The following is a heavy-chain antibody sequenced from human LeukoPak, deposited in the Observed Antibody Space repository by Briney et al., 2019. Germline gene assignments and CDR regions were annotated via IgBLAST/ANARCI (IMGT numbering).Heavy chain of an antibody. CDR2: IRGSGGST. Sequence: TVRSLRLSCAATGFTFSSYAMSWVRQAPGKGLEWVSAIRGSGGSTYYADSVKGRFTISRDNSKNTLYLQMNRLRAEDTDVYYCAKLSYDILTGYYTAKYYFDYWGQGPVVTVS. CDR3: AKLSYDILTGYYTAKYYFDY. D-gene: IGHD3-9*01. V-gene: IGHV3-23*01. J-gene: IGHJ4*02. CDR1: GFTFSSYA.